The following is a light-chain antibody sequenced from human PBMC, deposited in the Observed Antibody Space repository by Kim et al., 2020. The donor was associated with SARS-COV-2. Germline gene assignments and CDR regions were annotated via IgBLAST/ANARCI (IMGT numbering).Light chain of an antibody. Sequence: IQMTQSPSTLSASVGDRVTITCRASQSISGWLAWYQQKPGKAPKLLIYDAPTLESGVPSRFSGSGSGTEFTLTISSLQPDDFAAYYCQQYNTYSRDFGQGTKVDIK. J-gene: IGKJ1*01. CDR2: DAP. V-gene: IGKV1-5*01. CDR1: QSISGW. CDR3: QQYNTYSRD.